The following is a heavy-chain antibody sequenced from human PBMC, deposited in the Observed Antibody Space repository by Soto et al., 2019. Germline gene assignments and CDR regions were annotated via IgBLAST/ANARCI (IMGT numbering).Heavy chain of an antibody. D-gene: IGHD1-1*01. CDR1: GGSVNSGNYY. V-gene: IGHV4-34*01. J-gene: IGHJ3*02. Sequence: QVQLQQWGAGLLKPSETLSLTCAVFGGSVNSGNYYWSWIRQPPGKGLEWIGEMSHSCGTHFNPSLKSRVTISVYTSKNQFSLKMSSVTAADTALYYCARVERGTATTVVDAFDIWGPGTMVTVSS. CDR2: MSHSCGT. CDR3: ARVERGTATTVVDAFDI.